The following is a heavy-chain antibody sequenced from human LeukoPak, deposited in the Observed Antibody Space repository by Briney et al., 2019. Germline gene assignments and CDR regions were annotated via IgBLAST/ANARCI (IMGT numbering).Heavy chain of an antibody. CDR3: SRDPDRRSDY. CDR2: ISQDGSQR. J-gene: IGHJ4*02. V-gene: IGHV3-7*01. Sequence: PGGSLRLSCAASGFTFSSFLMTWARQAPGKGLEWVASISQDGSQRYNVDSAKGRFTISRDNAKNSLYLQMNSLRAEDTAMYYCSRDPDRRSDYWGQGTLVTVSS. CDR1: GFTFSSFL. D-gene: IGHD1-14*01.